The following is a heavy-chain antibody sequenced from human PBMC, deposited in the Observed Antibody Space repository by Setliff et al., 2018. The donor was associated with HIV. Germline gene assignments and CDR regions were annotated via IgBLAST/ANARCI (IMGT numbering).Heavy chain of an antibody. CDR1: GGAIDDINW. J-gene: IGHJ3*02. D-gene: IGHD1-26*01. CDR3: ARNIEWEPYAFDI. Sequence: SETLSLTCAVSGGAIDDINWWNWVRQSPGKGLEWIGEIYHSGTTNYNPSLKSRVTISVDKSKNQFSLKLTSVTAADTAVYYCARNIEWEPYAFDIWGQGTMVTVSS. CDR2: IYHSGTT. V-gene: IGHV4-4*02.